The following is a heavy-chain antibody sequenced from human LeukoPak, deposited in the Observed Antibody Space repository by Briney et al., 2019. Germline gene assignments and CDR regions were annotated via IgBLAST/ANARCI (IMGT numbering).Heavy chain of an antibody. CDR2: IRNDGSNK. Sequence: GGSLKLSCAASGFTFSSYGMHWVRQDPGKGLDWVAVIRNDGSNKYYADSVKGRFTISRDNSNNTLYLQMNSLRAEDTAVYYCARVLGSSSWSNPFDYWGQGTLVTVSS. CDR3: ARVLGSSSWSNPFDY. J-gene: IGHJ4*02. D-gene: IGHD6-13*01. CDR1: GFTFSSYG. V-gene: IGHV3-33*01.